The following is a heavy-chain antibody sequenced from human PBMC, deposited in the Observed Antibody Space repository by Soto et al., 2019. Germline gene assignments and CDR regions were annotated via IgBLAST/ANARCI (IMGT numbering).Heavy chain of an antibody. V-gene: IGHV1-3*01. CDR1: GYTFTSYA. Sequence: ASVKVSCKASGYTFTSYAMHWVRQAPGQRLEWMGWINAGNGNTKYSQKFQGRVTITRDTSASTAYMELSSLRSEDTAVYYCARDLIMITFGGVMAPGFYDYWGKGTLVTVSS. D-gene: IGHD3-16*01. J-gene: IGHJ4*02. CDR3: ARDLIMITFGGVMAPGFYDY. CDR2: INAGNGNT.